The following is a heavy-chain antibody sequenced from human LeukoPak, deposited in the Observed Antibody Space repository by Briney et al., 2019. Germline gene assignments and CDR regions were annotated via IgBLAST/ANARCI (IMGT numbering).Heavy chain of an antibody. J-gene: IGHJ6*03. V-gene: IGHV3-23*01. D-gene: IGHD3-3*01. CDR1: GFTFSSYA. Sequence: GGSLRLPCAASGFTFSSYAMSWVRQAPGKGLEWVSAISGSGSSTYYADSVKGRFTISRDNSKNTLYLQMDSLRAEDTAVYYCAKRAYDFWSGSSYYYYYMDVWGKGTTVTVSS. CDR3: AKRAYDFWSGSSYYYYYMDV. CDR2: ISGSGSST.